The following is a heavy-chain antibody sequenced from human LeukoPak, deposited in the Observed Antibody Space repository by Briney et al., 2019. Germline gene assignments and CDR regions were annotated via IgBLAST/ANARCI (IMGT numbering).Heavy chain of an antibody. V-gene: IGHV3-23*01. Sequence: PGGSLRLSCVVSGFTFSTYAMSWVRQAPGKGLEWVSATTIGGNSTYYADSVKGRFTISRDNSKNTLFLQMNSLRAEDTAVYNCASRSAVAAFDYWGQGTLVTVSS. CDR2: TTIGGNST. CDR3: ASRSAVAAFDY. J-gene: IGHJ4*02. D-gene: IGHD6-19*01. CDR1: GFTFSTYA.